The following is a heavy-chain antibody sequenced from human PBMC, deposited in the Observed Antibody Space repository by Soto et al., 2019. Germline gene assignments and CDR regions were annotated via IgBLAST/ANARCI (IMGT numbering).Heavy chain of an antibody. CDR1: GGSFSGYY. CDR2: INHSGST. V-gene: IGHV4-34*01. Sequence: PSETLSLTCAVYGGSFSGYYWSWIRQPPGKGLEWIGEINHSGSTNYNPSLKSRVTISVDTSKSQFSLKLSSVTAADTAVYYCARGLGIAVPFDYWGQGTLFTVSS. CDR3: ARGLGIAVPFDY. J-gene: IGHJ4*02. D-gene: IGHD6-19*01.